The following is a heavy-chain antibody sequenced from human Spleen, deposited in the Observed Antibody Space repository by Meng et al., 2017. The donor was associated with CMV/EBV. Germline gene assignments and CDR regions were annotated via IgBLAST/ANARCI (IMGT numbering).Heavy chain of an antibody. V-gene: IGHV1-2*02. CDR2: INPKSGGT. CDR1: GYTFTSYY. Sequence: ASVKVSCKASGYTFTSYYIHWLRQAPGQGLEWMGWINPKSGGTNYAQKFQGRVTMTRDTSISTAYMELSRLRSDDTAVYYCARGDSIAAGGTGDYWGQGTLVTVSS. CDR3: ARGDSIAAGGTGDY. J-gene: IGHJ4*02. D-gene: IGHD6-13*01.